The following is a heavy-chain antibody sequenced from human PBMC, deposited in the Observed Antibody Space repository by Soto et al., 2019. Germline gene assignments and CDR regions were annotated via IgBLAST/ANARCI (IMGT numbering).Heavy chain of an antibody. Sequence: ASVKVSCKASGYTFTSYGISWVRQAPGQGLEWMGWISAYNGNTNYAQKLQGKVTMTTDTSTSTAYMGLGSLRSDDTAVYYCARDPLYCTNGVCYVPGGLFDPWGQGTLVTVSS. V-gene: IGHV1-18*01. CDR2: ISAYNGNT. CDR1: GYTFTSYG. CDR3: ARDPLYCTNGVCYVPGGLFDP. J-gene: IGHJ5*02. D-gene: IGHD2-8*01.